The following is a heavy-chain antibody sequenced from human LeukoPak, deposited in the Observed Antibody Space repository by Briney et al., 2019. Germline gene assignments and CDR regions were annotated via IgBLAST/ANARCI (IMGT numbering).Heavy chain of an antibody. CDR1: GDSISNYY. CDR2: ICTSGST. CDR3: ARGPPPDFDY. Sequence: TSETLSLTCTVSGDSISNYYWSWIRQPAGKGLEWIGRICTSGSTDSNPSLKSRVTMSVDTSKNQFSLKLTSVTAADTAVYYCARGPPPDFDYWGQGTLVTVSS. V-gene: IGHV4-4*07. J-gene: IGHJ4*02.